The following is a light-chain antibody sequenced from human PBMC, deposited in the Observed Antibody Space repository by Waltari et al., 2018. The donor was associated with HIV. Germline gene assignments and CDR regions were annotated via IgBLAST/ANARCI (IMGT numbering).Light chain of an antibody. CDR3: CSYARDRILV. V-gene: IGLV2-23*02. J-gene: IGLJ2*01. CDR2: DVH. Sequence: QSALTQPASVSGSPGQSITISCTGSSSDVGGSDYVSWFQQYPGRAPQVIIYDVHKWPSGVSNRFSGSKSGNTASLTISGLQADDEAIYYCCSYARDRILVFGGGTKLTVL. CDR1: SSDVGGSDY.